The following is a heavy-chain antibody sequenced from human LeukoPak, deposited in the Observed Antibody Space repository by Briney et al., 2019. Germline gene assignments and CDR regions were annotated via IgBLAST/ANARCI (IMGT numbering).Heavy chain of an antibody. CDR1: GGSISSYY. J-gene: IGHJ3*02. CDR2: IYYSGTT. CDR3: ARSTVRYDSSGYRVVSAFDI. D-gene: IGHD3-22*01. V-gene: IGHV4-59*08. Sequence: SETLSLTCTVSGGSISSYYWSWIRQPPGKGLEWIGYIYYSGTTNYKPSLKSRVTISVDTSKNQFSLKLSSVTAADTAVYYCARSTVRYDSSGYRVVSAFDIWGQGTMVTVSS.